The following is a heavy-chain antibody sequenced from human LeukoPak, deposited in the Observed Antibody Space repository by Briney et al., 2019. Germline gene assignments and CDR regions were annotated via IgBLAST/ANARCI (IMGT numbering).Heavy chain of an antibody. V-gene: IGHV4-59*08. Sequence: PSETLSLTCTVSGDSIGSYYYTWIRQPPGKGLEWIGYVSHSGSSNYSPSLKSRVAMSLDTSKNQFSLKLSSVTAADTAVYYCTRAPLRSATGHWGQGSLVTVSS. CDR3: TRAPLRSATGH. CDR2: VSHSGSS. J-gene: IGHJ4*02. D-gene: IGHD3-9*01. CDR1: GDSIGSYY.